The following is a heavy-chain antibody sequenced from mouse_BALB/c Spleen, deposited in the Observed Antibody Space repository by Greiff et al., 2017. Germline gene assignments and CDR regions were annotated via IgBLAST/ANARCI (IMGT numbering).Heavy chain of an antibody. CDR2: INPSNGRT. J-gene: IGHJ3*01. V-gene: IGHV1S81*02. D-gene: IGHD2-10*02. CDR1: GYTFTSYW. Sequence: VQLQQPGAELVKPGASVKLSCKASGYTFTSYWMHWVKQRPGQGLEWIGEINPSNGRTNYNEKFKSKATLTVDKSSSTAYMQLSSLTSEDSAVYYCANMYGNSAWFAYWGQGTLVTVSA. CDR3: ANMYGNSAWFAY.